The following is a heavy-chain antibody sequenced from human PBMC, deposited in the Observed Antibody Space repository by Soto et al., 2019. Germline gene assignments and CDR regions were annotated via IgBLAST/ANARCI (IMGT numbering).Heavy chain of an antibody. D-gene: IGHD6-19*01. V-gene: IGHV3-30*18. Sequence: ESGGGVVQPGRSLRLSCVASGFTLSNTGMHWVRQAPGKGLEWVAMISHDGSNTYYGDSVKGRFTISRDNSWNTLYLQMDSLRPEDTSVYYCAKDWSSSGWFNWFDPWGQGTLVTVSS. CDR1: GFTLSNTG. J-gene: IGHJ5*02. CDR2: ISHDGSNT. CDR3: AKDWSSSGWFNWFDP.